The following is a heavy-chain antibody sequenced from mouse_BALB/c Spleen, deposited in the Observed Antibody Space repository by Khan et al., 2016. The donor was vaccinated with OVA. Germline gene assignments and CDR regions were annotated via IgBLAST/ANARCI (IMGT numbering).Heavy chain of an antibody. V-gene: IGHV9-3-1*01. Sequence: QIQLVQSGPELKKPGETVKISCKASGYTFTNYGMNWVKQSPGKALKWMGWINTYTGEPTYADDFNGRFAFSLETSASTAYLQINNLKNEDTATYFCARPPYFSDTLDYWGQGTSVTVSS. CDR3: ARPPYFSDTLDY. J-gene: IGHJ4*01. D-gene: IGHD2-10*01. CDR2: INTYTGEP. CDR1: GYTFTNYG.